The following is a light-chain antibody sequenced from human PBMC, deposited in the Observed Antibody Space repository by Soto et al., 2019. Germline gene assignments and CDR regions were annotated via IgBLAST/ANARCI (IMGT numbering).Light chain of an antibody. V-gene: IGLV2-11*01. CDR2: DVT. Sequence: ALTQPRSVSGSPGQSVTISCTGTSSDVGGYNFVSWYQQYPGKAPKLIIYDVTKGPSGVPDRFSGSKSGNTASLTISGLQAEDEADYYCSSFTTSSTWVFGGGTKVTVL. J-gene: IGLJ3*02. CDR1: SSDVGGYNF. CDR3: SSFTTSSTWV.